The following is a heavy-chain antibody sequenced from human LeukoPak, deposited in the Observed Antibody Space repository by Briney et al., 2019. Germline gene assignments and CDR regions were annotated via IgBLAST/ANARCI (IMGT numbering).Heavy chain of an antibody. CDR3: ARGRRLRTGYSYGYGDY. D-gene: IGHD5-18*01. CDR1: GGTFSSYA. Sequence: ASVKVSCKASGGTFSSYAISWVRQAPGQGLEWMGGIIPIFGTANYAQKFQGRVTITADKSTSTAYMELSSLRSEDTAVYYCARGRRLRTGYSYGYGDYWGQGTLVTVSS. V-gene: IGHV1-69*06. CDR2: IIPIFGTA. J-gene: IGHJ4*02.